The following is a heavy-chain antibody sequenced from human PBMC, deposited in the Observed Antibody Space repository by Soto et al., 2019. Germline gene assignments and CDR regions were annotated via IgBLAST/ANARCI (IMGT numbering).Heavy chain of an antibody. V-gene: IGHV4-34*01. CDR3: ASSPLYGAKPLGGY. Sequence: QVQLQQWGAGLLKPSETLSLTCAVYGGSFSGYYWSWIRQPPGKGLEWIGEINHSGGTNYNPSLKSRVTISVDTSKNQFSLKLSSVTAADTAVYYCASSPLYGAKPLGGYWGQGTLVTVSS. CDR2: INHSGGT. CDR1: GGSFSGYY. D-gene: IGHD4-17*01. J-gene: IGHJ4*02.